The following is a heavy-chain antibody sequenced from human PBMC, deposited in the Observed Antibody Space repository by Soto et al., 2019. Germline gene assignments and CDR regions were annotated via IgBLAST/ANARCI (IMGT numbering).Heavy chain of an antibody. CDR3: AHKGPEDWPLDY. D-gene: IGHD3-9*01. CDR2: IYWDDSK. V-gene: IGHV2-5*02. CDR1: GFSLTTDRVG. J-gene: IGHJ4*02. Sequence: SGPTLVNPTQTLTLTCTFSGFSLTTDRVGVGWIRQPPGKALEWLAVIYWDDSKHYSPSLRSRLTITKDTSKNQVVLTMTNMDPMDTGTYYCAHKGPEDWPLDYWGQGTLVTVSS.